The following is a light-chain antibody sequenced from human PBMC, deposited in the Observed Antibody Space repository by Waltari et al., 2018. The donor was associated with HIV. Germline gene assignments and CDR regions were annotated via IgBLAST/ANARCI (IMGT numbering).Light chain of an antibody. CDR3: ASWDDILSGLV. Sequence: QSVLTQPPSASGTPGQRVTISCSGSNSNLGTNTVYLYQQPPGTTPKLLIYRNGQRPSGVPDRFSGSKSGTSASLAITGLRSEDEAAYYCASWDDILSGLVFGGGTKLTVL. J-gene: IGLJ3*02. CDR1: NSNLGTNT. V-gene: IGLV1-47*01. CDR2: RNG.